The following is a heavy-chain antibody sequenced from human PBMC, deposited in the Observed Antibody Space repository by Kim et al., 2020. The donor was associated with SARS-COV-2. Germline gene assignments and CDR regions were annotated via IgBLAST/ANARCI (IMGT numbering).Heavy chain of an antibody. CDR3: ASPDEYGYYYGSGRHSGLGY. CDR1: GGSFSGYY. J-gene: IGHJ4*02. D-gene: IGHD3-10*01. CDR2: INHSGST. V-gene: IGHV4-34*01. Sequence: SETLSLTCAVYGGSFSGYYWSWIRQPPGKGLEWIGEINHSGSTNYNPSLKSRVTISVDTSKNQFSLKLSSVTAADTAVYYCASPDEYGYYYGSGRHSGLGYWGQGTLVTVSS.